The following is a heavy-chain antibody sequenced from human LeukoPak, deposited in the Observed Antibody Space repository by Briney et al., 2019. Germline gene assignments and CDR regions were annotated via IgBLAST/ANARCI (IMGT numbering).Heavy chain of an antibody. V-gene: IGHV3-23*01. J-gene: IGHJ4*02. Sequence: GGSLRLSCAASGFTFSSYAMSWVRQAPGKGLEWVSVISGSGGSTYYADSVKGRFTISRDNSKNTLYPQMNSLRAEDTAVYYCAKEMITMVRGVKPFDYWGQGTLVTVSS. D-gene: IGHD3-10*01. CDR1: GFTFSSYA. CDR3: AKEMITMVRGVKPFDY. CDR2: ISGSGGST.